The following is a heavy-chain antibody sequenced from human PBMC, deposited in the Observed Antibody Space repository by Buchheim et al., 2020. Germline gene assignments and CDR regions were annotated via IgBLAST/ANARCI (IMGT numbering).Heavy chain of an antibody. Sequence: QVQLQESGPGLVKPSGTLSLTCAVSGGSISSSNWWSWVRQPPGKGLEWIGEIYHSGSTNYNPSLKSRVTISVDNSKNQFSLKLSSVTAADTAVYYCARDQFYCSSTSCSGYYYYYMDVWGKGTT. J-gene: IGHJ6*03. V-gene: IGHV4-4*02. D-gene: IGHD2-2*01. CDR3: ARDQFYCSSTSCSGYYYYYMDV. CDR2: IYHSGST. CDR1: GGSISSSNW.